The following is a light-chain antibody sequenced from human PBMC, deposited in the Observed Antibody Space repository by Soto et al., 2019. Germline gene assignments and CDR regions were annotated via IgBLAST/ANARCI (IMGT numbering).Light chain of an antibody. V-gene: IGKV3-20*01. CDR2: GAS. Sequence: EILLTQSPSTLSLSPGERATLSCRASQSVSKNYLAWYQQKPGHAPRLLIYGASNRATGIPDRLSGSGSGTDFTLTISRLEPEDFAVYYCQQYGSSGTFGQGTKVDIK. CDR1: QSVSKNY. CDR3: QQYGSSGT. J-gene: IGKJ1*01.